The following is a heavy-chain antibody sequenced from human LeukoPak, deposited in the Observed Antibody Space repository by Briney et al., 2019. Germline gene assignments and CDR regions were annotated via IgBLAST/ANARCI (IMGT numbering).Heavy chain of an antibody. D-gene: IGHD3-22*01. V-gene: IGHV4-39*01. CDR1: GGSISSSSYY. Sequence: SETLSLTCTVSGGSISSSSYYWGWIRQPPGKGLEWIGSIYYSGSTYYNPSLKSRVTISVDTSKNQFSLKLSSVTAADTAVYYCARPLGYGSSGYYPFGYWGQGTLVTVSS. CDR2: IYYSGST. CDR3: ARPLGYGSSGYYPFGY. J-gene: IGHJ4*02.